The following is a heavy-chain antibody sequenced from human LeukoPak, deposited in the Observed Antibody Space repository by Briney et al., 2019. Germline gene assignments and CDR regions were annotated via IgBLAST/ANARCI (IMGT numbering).Heavy chain of an antibody. V-gene: IGHV4-59*12. CDR2: IYYSGST. Sequence: SETLSLTCTVSGGSISSYYWSWIRQPPGKGLEWIGYIYYSGSTNYNPSLKSRVTISVDTSKNQFSLKLSSVTAADTAVYYCARVGCSSTSCYPYYYYGMDVWGQGTTVTVSS. J-gene: IGHJ6*02. CDR1: GGSISSYY. D-gene: IGHD2-2*01. CDR3: ARVGCSSTSCYPYYYYGMDV.